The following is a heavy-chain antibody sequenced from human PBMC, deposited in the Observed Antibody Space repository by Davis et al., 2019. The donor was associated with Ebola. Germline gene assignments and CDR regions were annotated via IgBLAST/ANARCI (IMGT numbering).Heavy chain of an antibody. CDR3: ARDHHGMTTVIYYYYYGMDV. J-gene: IGHJ6*02. Sequence: SCKASGYTFTSYAMHWVRQAPGKGLEWVAVIWYDGSNKYYADSVKGRFTISRDNSKNTLYLQMNSLRAEDTAVYYCARDHHGMTTVIYYYYYGMDVWGQGTTVTVSS. CDR2: IWYDGSNK. V-gene: IGHV3-33*01. D-gene: IGHD4-17*01. CDR1: GYTFTSYA.